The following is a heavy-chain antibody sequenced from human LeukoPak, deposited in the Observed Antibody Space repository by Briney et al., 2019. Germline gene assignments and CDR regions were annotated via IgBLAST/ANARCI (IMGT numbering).Heavy chain of an antibody. CDR2: IYYSGST. J-gene: IGHJ3*02. D-gene: IGHD2-2*01. Sequence: SETLSLTCTVSGGSISSYYWSWIRQPPGKGLEWIGYIYYSGSTNYNPSLKSRVTISVDTSKNQFSLKLSSVTAADTAVYYCASLKGPTKGAFDIWGQGTMVTVSS. V-gene: IGHV4-59*08. CDR3: ASLKGPTKGAFDI. CDR1: GGSISSYY.